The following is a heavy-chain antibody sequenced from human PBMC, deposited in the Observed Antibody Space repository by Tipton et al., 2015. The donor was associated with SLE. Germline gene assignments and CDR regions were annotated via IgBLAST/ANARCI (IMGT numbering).Heavy chain of an antibody. Sequence: LRLSCTVSGGSISSSSYYWGWIRQPPGKGLEWIGSIYYSGSTYYNPSLKSRVTISVDTSKNQFSLKLSSVTAADTAVYYCARTRYCSSTSCYTPHAFDIWGQGTMVTVSS. D-gene: IGHD2-2*01. V-gene: IGHV4-39*01. CDR2: IYYSGST. CDR3: ARTRYCSSTSCYTPHAFDI. CDR1: GGSISSSSYY. J-gene: IGHJ3*02.